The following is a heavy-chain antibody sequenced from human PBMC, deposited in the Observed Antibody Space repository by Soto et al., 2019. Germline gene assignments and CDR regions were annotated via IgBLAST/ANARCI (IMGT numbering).Heavy chain of an antibody. D-gene: IGHD6-13*01. J-gene: IGHJ6*02. Sequence: AGGSLRLSCAASGFSFNSYAINWCGHSPFKGLEWVAAISGSGGDTYYADSVRGRFTISRDNSKNTLYLQMNSLRAEDTAVYYCAKDIRIAAAGTLTATRRAYYYYGMDVWGQGTTVTVSS. V-gene: IGHV3-23*01. CDR2: ISGSGGDT. CDR3: AKDIRIAAAGTLTATRRAYYYYGMDV. CDR1: GFSFNSYA.